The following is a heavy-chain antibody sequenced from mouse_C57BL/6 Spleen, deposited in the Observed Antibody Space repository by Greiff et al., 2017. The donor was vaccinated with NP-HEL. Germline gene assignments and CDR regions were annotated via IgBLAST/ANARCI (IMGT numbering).Heavy chain of an antibody. D-gene: IGHD1-1*01. V-gene: IGHV1-26*01. J-gene: IGHJ2*01. CDR2: INPNNGGT. CDR1: GYTFTDYY. Sequence: VQLQQSGPELVKPGASVKISCKASGYTFTDYYMNWVKQSHGKSLEWIGDINPNNGGTSYNQKFKGKATLTVDKSSSTAYMELRSLTSEDSAVYYCARYGTTVVGGDYWGQGTTLTVSS. CDR3: ARYGTTVVGGDY.